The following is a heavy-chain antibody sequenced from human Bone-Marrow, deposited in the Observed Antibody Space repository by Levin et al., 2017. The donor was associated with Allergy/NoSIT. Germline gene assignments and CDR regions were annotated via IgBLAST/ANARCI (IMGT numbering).Heavy chain of an antibody. CDR2: IRSGSNNYAT. Sequence: GESLKISCAASGFSFSGSAIHWVRQASGKGLEWVGRIRSGSNNYATSYGTSVEGRFTISRDDSKNTAFLQMSSLQTEDTAVYYCVRQGDTKGSDWGQGTLVTISS. V-gene: IGHV3-73*01. CDR3: VRQGDTKGSD. CDR1: GFSFSGSA. D-gene: IGHD2-8*01. J-gene: IGHJ4*02.